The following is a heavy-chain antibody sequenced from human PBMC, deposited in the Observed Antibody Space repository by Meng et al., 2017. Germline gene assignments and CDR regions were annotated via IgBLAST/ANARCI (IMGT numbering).Heavy chain of an antibody. V-gene: IGHV3-11*01. Sequence: VQRVEYGGGLVKPGGSLSLACAASGFTFSDFYMSWIRQAPGKGLEWVSYISSSGSTIYYADSVKGRFTISRDNAKNSLYLQMNSLRAEDTAVYYCARVLDRSGGADYWGQGTLVTVSS. CDR2: ISSSGSTI. CDR3: ARVLDRSGGADY. D-gene: IGHD3-16*01. J-gene: IGHJ4*02. CDR1: GFTFSDFY.